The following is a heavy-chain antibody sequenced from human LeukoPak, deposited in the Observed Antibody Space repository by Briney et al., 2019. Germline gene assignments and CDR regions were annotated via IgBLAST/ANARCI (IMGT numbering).Heavy chain of an antibody. D-gene: IGHD1-26*01. CDR3: ARGLSGSYYYYYGMDV. CDR1: GYTFTGYY. CDR2: INPNSGDT. J-gene: IGHJ6*02. V-gene: IGHV1-2*02. Sequence: ASVKVSCKASGYTFTGYYMHWVRQAPGQGLEWMGWINPNSGDTNYAQKFQGRVTMTRDTSISTDYMELSSLRSEDTAVYYCARGLSGSYYYYYGMDVWGQGTTVTVSS.